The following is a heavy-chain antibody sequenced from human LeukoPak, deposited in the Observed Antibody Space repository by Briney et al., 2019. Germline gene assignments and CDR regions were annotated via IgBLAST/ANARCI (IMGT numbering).Heavy chain of an antibody. CDR2: IWYDGRNK. J-gene: IGHJ5*02. CDR3: ATVRSSSDYYYVDH. D-gene: IGHD3-22*01. Sequence: GGSLRLFCSACGFTFRNYGMFWVRQAPGKGLERVAFIWYDGRNKLSAASVKGRFPISRDNSKNMLYLQMNSLRAEDTAVYYCATVRSSSDYYYVDHWGQGTLVTVSS. CDR1: GFTFRNYG. V-gene: IGHV3-30*02.